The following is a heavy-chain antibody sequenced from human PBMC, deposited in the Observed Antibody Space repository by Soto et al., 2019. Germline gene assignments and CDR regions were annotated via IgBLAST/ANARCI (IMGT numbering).Heavy chain of an antibody. D-gene: IGHD4-17*01. CDR3: ASDDDYEANAIDL. J-gene: IGHJ5*02. CDR2: IWNDGSKQ. V-gene: IGHV3-33*08. CDR1: GFTFSRYG. Sequence: GGSLRLSCAASGFTFSRYGMHWVRQAPGRGLEWVAVIWNDGSKQVYDDSVKGRFTISRDNSKNTLYMEMDSLRDEDTSVYYCASDDDYEANAIDLWGQGTLVTVSS.